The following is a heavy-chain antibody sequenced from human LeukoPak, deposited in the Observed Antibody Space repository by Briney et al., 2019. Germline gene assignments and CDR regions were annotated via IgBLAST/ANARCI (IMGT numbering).Heavy chain of an antibody. CDR3: AHRLLGYSSSWPLPFDY. D-gene: IGHD6-13*01. Sequence: SAPTLVKPTQTLTLTCTFSGFSLSTSGVRVSWIHQPPGKALDWLALIYWDDNKRYSPSLKSRLTITKDTSKNQVVLTMTNMDPVDTATYYCAHRLLGYSSSWPLPFDYWGQGTLVTVSS. V-gene: IGHV2-5*02. CDR1: GFSLSTSGVR. CDR2: IYWDDNK. J-gene: IGHJ4*02.